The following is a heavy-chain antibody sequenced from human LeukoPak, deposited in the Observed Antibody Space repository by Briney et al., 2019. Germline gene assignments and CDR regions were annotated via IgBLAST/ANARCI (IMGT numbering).Heavy chain of an antibody. V-gene: IGHV3-30-3*01. CDR2: ISFDGNTI. J-gene: IGHJ4*02. CDR1: GFAFSTYA. CDR3: TSRGGGHEFDH. Sequence: QPGGSLRLSCAASGFAFSTYAMHWVRQAPGKGLEWVTVISFDGNTIHYADSVKGRFTISRDNSKNTLYLQMNGLRIEDTAMYYCTSRGGGHEFDHWGQGTLVTVSS. D-gene: IGHD3-10*01.